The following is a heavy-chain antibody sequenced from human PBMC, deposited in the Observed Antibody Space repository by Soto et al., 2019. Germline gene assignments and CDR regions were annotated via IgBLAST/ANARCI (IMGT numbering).Heavy chain of an antibody. CDR1: GGSISSGDYY. CDR2: IYYSGST. V-gene: IGHV4-30-4*01. Sequence: SETLSLTCTVSGGSISSGDYYWSWIRQPPGKGLEWIGYIYYSGSTYYNPSLKSRVTISVDTSKNQFSLKLSSVTAADTAVYYCARDNLVVVAARDYYYYGMDVWGQGTTVTVSS. J-gene: IGHJ6*02. D-gene: IGHD2-15*01. CDR3: ARDNLVVVAARDYYYYGMDV.